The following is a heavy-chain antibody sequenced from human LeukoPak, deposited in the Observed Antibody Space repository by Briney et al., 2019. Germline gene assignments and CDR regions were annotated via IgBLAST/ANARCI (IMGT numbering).Heavy chain of an antibody. CDR1: GFTLSCYW. D-gene: IGHD1-26*01. CDR2: MNSDGSTT. J-gene: IGHJ4*02. Sequence: SGGSLRLSCAAYGFTLSCYWMHWVRQAPGKGLVWVSRMNSDGSTTNYADSVKGRFTISRDNAKNTLYLQMNSLRVEDTAVYYCARGYSGVGASPLFDYWAREHWSPSPQ. V-gene: IGHV3-74*01. CDR3: ARGYSGVGASPLFDY.